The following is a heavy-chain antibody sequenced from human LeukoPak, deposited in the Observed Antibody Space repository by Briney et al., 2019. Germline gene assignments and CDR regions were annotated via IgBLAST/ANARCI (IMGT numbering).Heavy chain of an antibody. V-gene: IGHV3-11*01. CDR1: GFTFSDYY. CDR2: ISSSGSTI. J-gene: IGHJ4*02. CDR3: ASSFAGDRANYFDY. D-gene: IGHD7-27*01. Sequence: GGSLRLSCAASGFTFSDYYMSWIRQAPGKGLEWVSYISSSGSTIYYADSVKGRFTISRDNAKNSLYLQMNSLRAEDTAVYYCASSFAGDRANYFDYWGQGTLVTVSS.